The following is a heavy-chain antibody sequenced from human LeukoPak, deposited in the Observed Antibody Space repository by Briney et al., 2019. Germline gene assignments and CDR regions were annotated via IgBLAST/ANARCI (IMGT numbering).Heavy chain of an antibody. J-gene: IGHJ4*02. D-gene: IGHD6-6*01. V-gene: IGHV4-4*09. CDR3: SRLLPSRPDFYFDY. CDR1: GASIFSDY. Sequence: SETLSLTCTVSGASIFSDYCSWIRQPPGRRPEWIGYIYSSGTTKYNPSLQSRVTISIDTSKNQFSLKLTSMTAADTAVYFCSRLLPSRPDFYFDYWGQGALVTVSS. CDR2: IYSSGTT.